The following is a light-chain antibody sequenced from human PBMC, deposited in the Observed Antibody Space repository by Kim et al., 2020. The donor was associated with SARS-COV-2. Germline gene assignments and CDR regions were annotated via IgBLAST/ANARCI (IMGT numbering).Light chain of an antibody. CDR1: SSDVGGYNH. V-gene: IGLV2-8*01. CDR3: SSYAGRNNLI. Sequence: GQSVTLSCTGTSSDVGGYNHVSWYQQHPGKVPKIMIYEVSKRPSGVPDRFSDSKSGNTASLTVSGLQADDEADYYCSSYAGRNNLIFGGGTKLTVL. CDR2: EVS. J-gene: IGLJ2*01.